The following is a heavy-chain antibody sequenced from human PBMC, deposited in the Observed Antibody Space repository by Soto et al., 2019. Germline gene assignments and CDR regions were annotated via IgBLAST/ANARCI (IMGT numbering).Heavy chain of an antibody. Sequence: EVQLLESGGGLVQPGGSLRLSCAASGFTFSSYAMRWVRQAPGKGLEWVSAISGSGGSTYYADSVKGRFTISRDNSKNTLYLQMNSLRAEDTAVYYCAKASAIFYYYYYMDVWGKGTTVTVSS. V-gene: IGHV3-23*01. CDR1: GFTFSSYA. D-gene: IGHD3-3*01. J-gene: IGHJ6*03. CDR3: AKASAIFYYYYYMDV. CDR2: ISGSGGST.